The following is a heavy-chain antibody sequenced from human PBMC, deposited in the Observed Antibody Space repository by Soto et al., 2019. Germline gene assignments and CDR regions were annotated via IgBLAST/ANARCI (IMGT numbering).Heavy chain of an antibody. CDR3: AHRPSGWYRCDY. CDR2: IYWNDDK. CDR1: GFSLSTSGLG. D-gene: IGHD6-19*01. J-gene: IGHJ4*02. V-gene: IGHV2-5*01. Sequence: QITLKESGPTLVRPTQTLTLTCTFSGFSLSTSGLGVGWIRQPPGKALEWLALIYWNDDKRYSPSLKARLTITTDTSKNQVVLTMTNMDPVDTATYYCAHRPSGWYRCDYWGQGTLVTVSS.